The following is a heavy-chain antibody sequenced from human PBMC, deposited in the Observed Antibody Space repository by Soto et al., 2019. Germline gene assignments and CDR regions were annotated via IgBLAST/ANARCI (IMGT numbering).Heavy chain of an antibody. V-gene: IGHV3-30*18. Sequence: QVQLVESGGGVVQPGGSLRLSCAASGFSFNNYGMHWVRQAPGKGLEWVAVVSYEGSVQYYTDSAKGRFTISRDNSKNTLYLQRNSLRDDDAAVYHCAKEISPKAGRWYFDLWGRGTLVIVSS. CDR3: AKEISPKAGRWYFDL. J-gene: IGHJ2*01. D-gene: IGHD6-19*01. CDR2: VSYEGSVQ. CDR1: GFSFNNYG.